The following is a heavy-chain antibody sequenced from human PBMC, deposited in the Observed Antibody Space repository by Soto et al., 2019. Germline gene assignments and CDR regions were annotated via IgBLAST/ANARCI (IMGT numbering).Heavy chain of an antibody. CDR3: ARKDGSSWSRPFEY. D-gene: IGHD6-13*01. Sequence: EVQLVESGGGLVQPGESLRLSCVASGFTFSSHWMHWVRQAPGKGLVWVSRINSDGSSTSYADSVKGRFTISRDNAKNTLYLQVNSLRAEDTAVYYCARKDGSSWSRPFEYWGQGTLVTVSS. CDR1: GFTFSSHW. V-gene: IGHV3-74*01. CDR2: INSDGSST. J-gene: IGHJ4*02.